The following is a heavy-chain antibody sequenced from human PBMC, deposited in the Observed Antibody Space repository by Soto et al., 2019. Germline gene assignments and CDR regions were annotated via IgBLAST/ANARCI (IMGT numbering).Heavy chain of an antibody. Sequence: GGSLRLSCGASGITFSAFGLHWVRQAPGKGLEWVAVISHDGNDKYYTDSVKGRFTIYRDNSKNTLYLQMNSLRGEDTAIYFCATDLGTTVTTYNFFAPWGQGALVSVSS. CDR2: ISHDGNDK. CDR3: ATDLGTTVTTYNFFAP. CDR1: GITFSAFG. V-gene: IGHV3-30*03. J-gene: IGHJ5*02. D-gene: IGHD4-17*01.